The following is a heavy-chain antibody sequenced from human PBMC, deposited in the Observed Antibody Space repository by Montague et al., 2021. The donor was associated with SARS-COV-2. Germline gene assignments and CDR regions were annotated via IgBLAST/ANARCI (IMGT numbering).Heavy chain of an antibody. J-gene: IGHJ6*02. CDR1: GDSVSRDSAA. CDR3: ARDLRWRYGYGMDV. Sequence: CAISGDSVSRDSAAWNWVRQSPSRGLEWLGRTYYRSNWYNDYAVSVQSRITIKSDTSKNQISLQLNSVTPEDTAVYYCARDLRWRYGYGMDVWGQGTTVTVSS. V-gene: IGHV6-1*01. D-gene: IGHD3-16*01. CDR2: TYYRSNWYN.